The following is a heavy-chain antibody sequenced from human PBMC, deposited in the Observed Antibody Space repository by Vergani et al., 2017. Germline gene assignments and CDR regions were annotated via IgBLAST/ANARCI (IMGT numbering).Heavy chain of an antibody. CDR3: ARGSWYFDL. J-gene: IGHJ2*01. CDR2: IYYSGST. V-gene: IGHV4-59*01. CDR1: GGPISSYY. Sequence: QVQLQESGPGLVKPSETLSLTCTVSGGPISSYYWSWIRQPPGKGLEWIGYIYYSGSTNYNPSLKSRVTISVDTSKNQFSLKLTSVTAADTAVYYCARGSWYFDLWGRGTLVTVSS.